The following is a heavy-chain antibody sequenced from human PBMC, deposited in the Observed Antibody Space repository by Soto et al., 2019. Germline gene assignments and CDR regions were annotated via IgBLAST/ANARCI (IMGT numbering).Heavy chain of an antibody. CDR2: IKEDGGEK. V-gene: IGHV3-7*01. CDR1: GIPFISYW. J-gene: IGHJ5*02. D-gene: IGHD3-16*01. Sequence: GGSLRLSCAASGIPFISYWMSWVRQAPGKGLEWVANIKEDGGEKYYVDSAKGRFTISRDNAKNSFYLQMNSLRVEDTAVYYCALSPTRGSRPFDPWGQGTLVTVSS. CDR3: ALSPTRGSRPFDP.